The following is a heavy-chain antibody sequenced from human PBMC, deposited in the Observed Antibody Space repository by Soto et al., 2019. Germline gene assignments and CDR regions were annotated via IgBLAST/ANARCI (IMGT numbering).Heavy chain of an antibody. CDR3: ARGGGTILAPLP. J-gene: IGHJ5*02. Sequence: ASVKVSCKTSGYTFTGYFIHWVRQAPGQGLEWMGWINPNSGATKYAQKFQGRVTMTRDTSISTAYMELTLLRSDDTAIYYCARGGGTILAPLPWGEGTLVTVSS. CDR2: INPNSGAT. V-gene: IGHV1-2*02. D-gene: IGHD3-3*01. CDR1: GYTFTGYF.